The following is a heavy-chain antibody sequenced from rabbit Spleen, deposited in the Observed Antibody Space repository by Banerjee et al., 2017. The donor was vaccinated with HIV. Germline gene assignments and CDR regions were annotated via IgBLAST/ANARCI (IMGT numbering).Heavy chain of an antibody. V-gene: IGHV1S45*01. D-gene: IGHD8-1*01. Sequence: EQLEESGGGLVKPEGSLTLTCKASGIDFSSYYYMCWVRQAPGKGLEWIACIATITGKTFYATWAKGRFTISRASSTTVFLQVTRLTVADTATYFCARDSASSFSSYGMDLWGPGTLVTVS. CDR1: GIDFSSYYY. J-gene: IGHJ6*01. CDR3: ARDSASSFSSYGMDL. CDR2: IATITGKT.